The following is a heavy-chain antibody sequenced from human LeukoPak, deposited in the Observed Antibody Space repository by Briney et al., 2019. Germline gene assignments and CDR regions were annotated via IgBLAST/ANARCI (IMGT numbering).Heavy chain of an antibody. CDR1: GGSINNYY. Sequence: SETLSLTCTVSGGSINNYYWNWIRQPPGKGLEWIGYIHYSGSTNYNTSLKSRVTISVDTSKSQFSLNLSSVTAADTAVYYCARVSGSYWYWGQGTLVTVSS. CDR3: ARVSGSYWY. CDR2: IHYSGST. J-gene: IGHJ4*02. D-gene: IGHD3-10*01. V-gene: IGHV4-59*01.